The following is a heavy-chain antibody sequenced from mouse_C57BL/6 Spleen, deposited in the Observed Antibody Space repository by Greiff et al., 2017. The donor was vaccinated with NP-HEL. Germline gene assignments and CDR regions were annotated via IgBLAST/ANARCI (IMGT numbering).Heavy chain of an antibody. CDR2: IDPSDSYT. CDR3: ARRNLLLRYMDD. Sequence: QVQLQQPGAELVKPGASVKLSCKASGYTFTSYWMQWVKQRPGQGLEWIGEIDPSDSYTNYNQKFKGKATLTVDTSSSTAYMQLSSLTSEDSAVYYCARRNLLLRYMDDWGQGTSVTVSS. D-gene: IGHD1-1*01. V-gene: IGHV1-50*01. J-gene: IGHJ4*01. CDR1: GYTFTSYW.